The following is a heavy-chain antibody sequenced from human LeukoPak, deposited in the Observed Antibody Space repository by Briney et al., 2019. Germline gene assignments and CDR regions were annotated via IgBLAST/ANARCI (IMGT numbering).Heavy chain of an antibody. CDR3: AKQSAGSAAWYSLHYDF. J-gene: IGHJ4*02. CDR1: GFTLSSYA. D-gene: IGHD6-13*01. V-gene: IGHV3-23*01. CDR2: VDGGGGGT. Sequence: GGSLRLSCAASGFTLSSYAMTWVRQAPGRGLEWVSSVDGGGGGTYYAGSVKGRFTISRDNSKDTLYLQMNGLRAEDTAVYFCAKQSAGSAAWYSLHYDFWGQGTLVTVSS.